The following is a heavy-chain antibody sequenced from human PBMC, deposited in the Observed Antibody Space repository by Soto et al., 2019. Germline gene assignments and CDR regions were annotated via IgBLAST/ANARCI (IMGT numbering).Heavy chain of an antibody. D-gene: IGHD2-15*01. CDR2: ISSSSSTI. V-gene: IGHV3-48*02. J-gene: IGHJ4*02. CDR3: AVRGGCSGGSCPYYFDS. CDR1: GFTFSSYS. Sequence: EVQLVESGGGLVQPGGSLRLSCAASGFTFSSYSMNWVRQAPGKGLEWVSYISSSSSTIYYADSVKGRFTISRDNAKNSLYLQMNSLRDEDTAVYYWAVRGGCSGGSCPYYFDSWRQGTLVTVSS.